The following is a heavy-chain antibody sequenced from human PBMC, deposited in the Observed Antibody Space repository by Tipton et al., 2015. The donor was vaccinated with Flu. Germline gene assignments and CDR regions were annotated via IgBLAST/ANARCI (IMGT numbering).Heavy chain of an antibody. Sequence: QLVQSGAEVKKPGESLKISCKGSGYSFTSYWISWVRQMPGKGLEWMGIIYPGDSDTRYSPSFQGQVTISADKSISTAYLQWSSLKASDTAMYYCVRQPYLGDYGGYFDYWGQGTLVTVSS. J-gene: IGHJ4*02. D-gene: IGHD4-17*01. CDR2: IYPGDSDT. V-gene: IGHV5-51*01. CDR1: GYSFTSYW. CDR3: VRQPYLGDYGGYFDY.